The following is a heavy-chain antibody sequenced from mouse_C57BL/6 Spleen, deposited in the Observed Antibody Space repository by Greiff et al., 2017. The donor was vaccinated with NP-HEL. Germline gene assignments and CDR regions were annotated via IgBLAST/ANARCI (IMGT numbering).Heavy chain of an antibody. V-gene: IGHV14-4*01. Sequence: VQLQQSGAELVRPGASVKLSCTASGFNIKDDYMHWVKQRPEQGLEWIGWIDPENGDTEYASKFQGKATITADTSSNTAYLHLSSLTSEDTAVYYCTFHGYYFDYWGQGTTLTVSS. J-gene: IGHJ2*01. CDR2: IDPENGDT. CDR3: TFHGYYFDY. CDR1: GFNIKDDY.